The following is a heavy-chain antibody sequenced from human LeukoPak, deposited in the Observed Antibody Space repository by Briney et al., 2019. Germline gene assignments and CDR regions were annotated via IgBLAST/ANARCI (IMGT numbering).Heavy chain of an antibody. CDR1: GFTFSSYA. J-gene: IGHJ4*02. V-gene: IGHV3-23*01. CDR2: ISGSGGST. Sequence: PGGSLRLSCAASGFTFSSYAMSWVRQAPGKGLEWVSTISGSGGSTYYAGSVKGRFTISRDNSKSTLYLQMNSLRAEDTAVYYCAEKRGYTSGAIDYWGQGTLVTVSS. D-gene: IGHD6-19*01. CDR3: AEKRGYTSGAIDY.